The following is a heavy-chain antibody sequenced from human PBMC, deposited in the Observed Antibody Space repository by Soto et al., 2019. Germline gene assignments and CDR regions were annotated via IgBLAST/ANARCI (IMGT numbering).Heavy chain of an antibody. CDR3: ARGRGVLRFLEWLPARGKRNGMDV. CDR1: GFTFSSYA. J-gene: IGHJ6*02. V-gene: IGHV3-30-3*01. CDR2: ISYDGSNK. D-gene: IGHD3-3*01. Sequence: QVQLVESGGGVVQPGRSLRLSCAASGFTFSSYAMHWVRQAPGKGLEWVAVISYDGSNKYYADSVKGRFTISRDNSKNKLYRQRNSLRAEDTAVYYCARGRGVLRFLEWLPARGKRNGMDVWGQGTTVTVSS.